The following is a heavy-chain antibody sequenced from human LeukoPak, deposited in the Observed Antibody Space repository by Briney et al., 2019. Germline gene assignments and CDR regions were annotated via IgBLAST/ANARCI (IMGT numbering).Heavy chain of an antibody. CDR2: IYYSGST. D-gene: IGHD3-10*01. CDR3: ARGYGSGSYLNWFDP. V-gene: IGHV4-59*12. J-gene: IGHJ5*02. CDR1: GGSISSYY. Sequence: SETLSLTCTVSGGSISSYYWSWIRQPPGKGLEWIGYIYYSGSTNYNPSLKSRVTISVDTSKNPFSLKLSSVTAADTAVYYCARGYGSGSYLNWFDPWGQGTLVTVSS.